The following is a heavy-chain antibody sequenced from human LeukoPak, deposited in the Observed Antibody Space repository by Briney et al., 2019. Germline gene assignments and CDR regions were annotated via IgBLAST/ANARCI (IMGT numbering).Heavy chain of an antibody. Sequence: PSETLSLTCTVSGGSISSSGYYCGWVRQPPGKVLEWIASIYYSGSTYYNPSLKSRVTISVDTSKNQLSLKLSSLTAADTAVYYCARHEYSGSYYGLSWFDPWGQGTLVTVSS. D-gene: IGHD1-26*01. J-gene: IGHJ5*02. CDR3: ARHEYSGSYYGLSWFDP. CDR2: IYYSGST. CDR1: GGSISSSGYY. V-gene: IGHV4-39*01.